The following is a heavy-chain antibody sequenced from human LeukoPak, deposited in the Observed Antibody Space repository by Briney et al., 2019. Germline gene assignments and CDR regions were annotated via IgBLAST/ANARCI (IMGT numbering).Heavy chain of an antibody. CDR3: AKESFPSGFDY. Sequence: GGSLRLSCATSGFTFSSYGMTWVRQAPGKGLAWVSAISGSGSSTYYADSVKGRFTISRDNSKNTLYLQMNSLRVEDTAVYYCAKESFPSGFDYWGQGTLVTVSS. V-gene: IGHV3-23*01. CDR2: ISGSGSST. J-gene: IGHJ4*02. CDR1: GFTFSSYG. D-gene: IGHD3-10*01.